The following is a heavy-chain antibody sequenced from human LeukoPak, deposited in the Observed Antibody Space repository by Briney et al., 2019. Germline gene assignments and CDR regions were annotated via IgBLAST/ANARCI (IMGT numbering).Heavy chain of an antibody. Sequence: PGGSLRLSRAAAGFTLSSYIMNWVSQAPGKGLECFALISASGKNAYYGDSVKGRFTISRDNSDNTLSLHMNSLRVEDTAIYYCAKDIELSTWGLGTMVTVSS. V-gene: IGHV3-23*01. CDR1: GFTLSSYI. CDR2: ISASGKNA. J-gene: IGHJ3*01. CDR3: AKDIELST. D-gene: IGHD3-16*02.